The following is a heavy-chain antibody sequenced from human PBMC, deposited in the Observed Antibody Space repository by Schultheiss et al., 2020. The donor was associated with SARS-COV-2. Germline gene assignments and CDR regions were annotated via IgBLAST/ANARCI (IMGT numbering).Heavy chain of an antibody. V-gene: IGHV1-18*01. D-gene: IGHD3-10*01. CDR3: ARVDYQHNWFDP. J-gene: IGHJ5*02. CDR2: ISAYNGNT. CDR1: GYTFTSYG. Sequence: ASVKVSCKASGYTFTSYGISWVRQAPGQGLEWMGWISAYNGNTNYVQKLQGRVTMTTDTSTSTAYMELRSLRSDDTAVYYCARVDYQHNWFDPWGQGTLVTVSS.